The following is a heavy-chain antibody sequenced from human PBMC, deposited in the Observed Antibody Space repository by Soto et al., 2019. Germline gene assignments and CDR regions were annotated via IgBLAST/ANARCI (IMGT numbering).Heavy chain of an antibody. Sequence: SDTLSLTWTCSGGTLMSYLWILLRPPAGKGLEWIGRLNTYGNTHYNPSLKSRVTVSVDTSRNQFFLTLRSVTAADSAVYHCGRESGETWDYEASWGHGTPVNVSA. V-gene: IGHV4-4*07. D-gene: IGHD1-7*01. CDR2: LNTYGNT. CDR3: GRESGETWDYEAS. J-gene: IGHJ5*01. CDR1: GGTLMSYL.